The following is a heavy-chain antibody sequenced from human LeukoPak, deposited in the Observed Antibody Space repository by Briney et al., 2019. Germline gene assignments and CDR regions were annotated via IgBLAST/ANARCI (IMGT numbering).Heavy chain of an antibody. V-gene: IGHV3-53*01. CDR2: IYSGGST. Sequence: GGSLRLSCAASGFTVGSNYMSWVRQAPGKGLEWVSLIYSGGSTYYTDSVKGRFTISRDNSKNTLYLQMNSLRAEDTAVYYCARLDTALVSYYYYYFMDVWGKGTMVTVSS. CDR3: ARLDTALVSYYYYYFMDV. CDR1: GFTVGSNY. D-gene: IGHD5-18*01. J-gene: IGHJ6*03.